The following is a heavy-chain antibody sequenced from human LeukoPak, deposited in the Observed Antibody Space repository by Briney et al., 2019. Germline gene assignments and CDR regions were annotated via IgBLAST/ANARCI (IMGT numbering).Heavy chain of an antibody. CDR3: ARISLAPSDNFDS. J-gene: IGHJ4*02. V-gene: IGHV3-23*01. CDR2: ICSSIGCT. CDR1: AFTFSSHP. D-gene: IGHD1-1*01. Sequence: GWSLRLSCAASAFTFSSHPMGWVRRAPGKGLEWVSSICSSIGCTYYADSVRGRFAISRDDSKNTLYLQMNSLRAEDTAVYYCARISLAPSDNFDSWGQGTLVTVSS.